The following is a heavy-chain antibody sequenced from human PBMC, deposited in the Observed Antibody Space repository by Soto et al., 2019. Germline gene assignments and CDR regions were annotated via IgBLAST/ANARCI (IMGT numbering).Heavy chain of an antibody. CDR3: ADFSSSDYFDY. V-gene: IGHV4-39*01. D-gene: IGHD6-6*01. CDR2: IYDSGST. Sequence: QLQLQESGPGLVKPSETLSLTCTVSGGSISSSSYYWGWIRQPPGKGLEWIGSIYDSGSTYYNPSLQSRVAISVDTSKNQFSLKLSSVTAADTAVYYCADFSSSDYFDYWGQGTLVTVSS. J-gene: IGHJ4*02. CDR1: GGSISSSSYY.